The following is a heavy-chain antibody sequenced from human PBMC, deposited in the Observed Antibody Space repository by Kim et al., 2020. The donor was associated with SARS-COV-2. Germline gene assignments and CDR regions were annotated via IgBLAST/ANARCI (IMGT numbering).Heavy chain of an antibody. V-gene: IGHV3-23*05. CDR3: ARGREGHFDSTGYYYFPY. CDR2: ITGSGNNV. J-gene: IGHJ4*02. Sequence: GESLKISCVGSGFTFGDYAMNWVRQAPGKGLEWISFITGSGNNVYYSASVKGRFSISRDNSKNTLFLQMNGLRGDDTALYYCARGREGHFDSTGYYYFPYWGQGTPVTVSS. D-gene: IGHD3-22*01. CDR1: GFTFGDYA.